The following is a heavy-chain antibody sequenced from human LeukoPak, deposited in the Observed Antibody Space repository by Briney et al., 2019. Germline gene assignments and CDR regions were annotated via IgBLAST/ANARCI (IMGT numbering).Heavy chain of an antibody. CDR1: GFTFNSYN. V-gene: IGHV3-48*04. Sequence: GGSLRLSCAVSGFTFNSYNMNWVRQAPGKGLEWVSYISSSGSTIYYADSVKGRFTISRDNAKNSLYLQMNSLRAEDTAVYYCAELGITMIGGVWGKGTTVTISS. CDR3: AELGITMIGGV. CDR2: ISSSGSTI. D-gene: IGHD3-10*02. J-gene: IGHJ6*04.